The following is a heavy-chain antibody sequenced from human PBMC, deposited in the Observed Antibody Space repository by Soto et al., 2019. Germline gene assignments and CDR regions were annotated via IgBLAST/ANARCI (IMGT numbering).Heavy chain of an antibody. V-gene: IGHV3-30*18. CDR1: GFTFSSYG. CDR3: AKEMLESGYCSSTSCYPLDP. Sequence: GGSLRLSCAASGFTFSSYGMHWVRQAPGKGLEWVAVISYDGSNKYYADSVKGRFTISRDNSKNTLYLQMNSLRAEDTAVYYCAKEMLESGYCSSTSCYPLDPWGQGTLVTVSS. D-gene: IGHD2-2*01. CDR2: ISYDGSNK. J-gene: IGHJ5*02.